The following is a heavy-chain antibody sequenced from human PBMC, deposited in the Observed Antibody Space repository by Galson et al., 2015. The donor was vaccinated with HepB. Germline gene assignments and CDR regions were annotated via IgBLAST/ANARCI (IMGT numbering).Heavy chain of an antibody. CDR2: IYYSGST. D-gene: IGHD2-15*01. Sequence: ETLSLTCTVSGGSISSYYWNWIRQPPGKGLEWIGYIYYSGSTNYNPSLKSRVTMSVDTSKNQFSLRLSSVTAADTAVYYCARESLPEYCSGGSCYSSGGWFDPWGQGTLVTVSS. CDR3: ARESLPEYCSGGSCYSSGGWFDP. V-gene: IGHV4-59*01. CDR1: GGSISSYY. J-gene: IGHJ5*02.